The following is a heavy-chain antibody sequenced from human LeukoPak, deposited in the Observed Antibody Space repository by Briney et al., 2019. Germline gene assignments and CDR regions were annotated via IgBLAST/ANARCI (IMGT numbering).Heavy chain of an antibody. Sequence: GGSLTLSCAPSGFTFSSYGMHWVRQAPGKGLGWVAVISYDGSNKYYADSVTGRFTISRDHSKNTLYLQMNSLRAEDTAVYYCAKDLMDIVVVPAAMVYYYYGMDVWGKGTPVTVSS. J-gene: IGHJ6*04. V-gene: IGHV3-30*18. CDR2: ISYDGSNK. CDR1: GFTFSSYG. CDR3: AKDLMDIVVVPAAMVYYYYGMDV. D-gene: IGHD2-2*03.